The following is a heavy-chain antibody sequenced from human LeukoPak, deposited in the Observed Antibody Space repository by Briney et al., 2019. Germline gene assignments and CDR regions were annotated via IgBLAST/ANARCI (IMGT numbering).Heavy chain of an antibody. CDR3: AASPGYTYGYYGDY. D-gene: IGHD5-18*01. CDR2: IYYSGST. V-gene: IGHV4-39*01. J-gene: IGHJ4*02. Sequence: SDTLSLTCTVSGGSISSSSYYWGWIRQHPGKGLVWIWSIYYSGSTYYNPSLKSRVTISVDKSKNQFSLKLISVAAADTAVYHRAASPGYTYGYYGDYWDQGIMVTVSS. CDR1: GGSISSSSYY.